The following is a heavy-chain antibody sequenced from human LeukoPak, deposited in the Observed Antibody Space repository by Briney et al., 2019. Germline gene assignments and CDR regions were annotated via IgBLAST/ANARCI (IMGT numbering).Heavy chain of an antibody. D-gene: IGHD3-10*01. V-gene: IGHV3-23*01. CDR3: AKDAVRGSGRINWFDS. J-gene: IGHJ5*01. CDR2: ITGIDAST. CDR1: GFTFGSYA. Sequence: TGGSLRLSCATSGFTFGSYAMTWVRQAPGKGLEWVSGITGIDASTYYADSVKGRFTISRDNSKNTLYLQMNGLRGEDTATYYCAKDAVRGSGRINWFDSWGQGTLVTVSS.